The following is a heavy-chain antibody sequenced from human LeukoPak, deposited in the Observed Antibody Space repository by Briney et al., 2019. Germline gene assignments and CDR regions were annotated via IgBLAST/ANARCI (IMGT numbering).Heavy chain of an antibody. J-gene: IGHJ4*02. CDR1: RFTFSSYA. Sequence: GGSLRLSCAATRFTFSSYAMGWVRQAPGKGLEWVSVIDGSGGTTYYAGSVKGRFTISRDNSKNTLYLQMNSLRADDTAVYFCARIGYSSSSFDYWGQGALVTVSS. D-gene: IGHD6-19*01. CDR2: IDGSGGTT. V-gene: IGHV3-23*01. CDR3: ARIGYSSSSFDY.